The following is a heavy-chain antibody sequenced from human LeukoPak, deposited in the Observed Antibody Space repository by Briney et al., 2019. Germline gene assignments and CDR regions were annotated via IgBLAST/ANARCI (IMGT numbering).Heavy chain of an antibody. CDR1: GFTFSSYS. CDR2: ISSSSYT. Sequence: GGSLRLSCAASGFTFSSYSMNWVRQAPGKGLEWVSSISSSSYTYYADSVKGRFTISRDNAKNSLYLQMNSLRAEDTTVYYCARGREGMYYYDSSGYYVFDYWGQGTLVTVSS. V-gene: IGHV3-21*01. J-gene: IGHJ4*02. D-gene: IGHD3-22*01. CDR3: ARGREGMYYYDSSGYYVFDY.